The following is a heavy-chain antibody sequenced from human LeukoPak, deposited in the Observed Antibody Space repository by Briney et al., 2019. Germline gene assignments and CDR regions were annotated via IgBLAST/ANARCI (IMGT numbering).Heavy chain of an antibody. CDR3: ARGVRYCSGGNCYSNTLSYIDV. CDR1: GGSFSGYY. V-gene: IGHV4-34*01. CDR2: INHSGST. J-gene: IGHJ6*03. D-gene: IGHD2-15*01. Sequence: SETLSLTCAVYGGSFSGYYWSWIRQPPGKGLEWIGEINHSGSTNYNPSLKSRVTISVDTSKNQFSLKLSSVTAADTAVYYCARGVRYCSGGNCYSNTLSYIDVWGKGTTVTVSS.